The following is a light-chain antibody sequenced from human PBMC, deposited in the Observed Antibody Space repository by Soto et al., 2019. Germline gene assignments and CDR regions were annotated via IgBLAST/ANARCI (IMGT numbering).Light chain of an antibody. CDR3: QSYDSSLSGSVV. Sequence: QSVLTQPPSVSGAPGQRVTISCTGSSSNIGAPYDVHWYQQLPGTAHKLLIFGDNNRPSGVPDRFSGSKSGASASLAITGLQAEDEADYYCQSYDSSLSGSVVFGGGTKLTVL. V-gene: IGLV1-40*01. CDR1: SSNIGAPYD. J-gene: IGLJ2*01. CDR2: GDN.